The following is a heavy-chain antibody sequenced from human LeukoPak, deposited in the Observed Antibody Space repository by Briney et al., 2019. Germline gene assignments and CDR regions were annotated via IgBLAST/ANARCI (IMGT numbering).Heavy chain of an antibody. CDR2: ISGGGGSI. D-gene: IGHD4-17*01. CDR3: ARYRSVTTGKRFFDY. CDR1: GFTFSSYS. J-gene: IGHJ4*02. Sequence: HPGGSLRLSCAASGFTFSSYSMNWVRQAPGKGLEWVSGISGGGGSIHYADSVKGRFTISRDNSMNTLYLQMNSLRGEDTAVYYCARYRSVTTGKRFFDYWGQGTLVTVSS. V-gene: IGHV3-23*01.